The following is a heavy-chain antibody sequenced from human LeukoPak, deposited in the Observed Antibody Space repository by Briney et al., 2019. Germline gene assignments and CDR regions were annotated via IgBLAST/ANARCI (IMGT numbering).Heavy chain of an antibody. V-gene: IGHV3-23*01. CDR2: ISGSGGST. CDR1: GFIVSSNY. J-gene: IGHJ3*02. CDR3: AKDKGPYYYDTNDAFDI. D-gene: IGHD3-22*01. Sequence: GGSLRLSCAASGFIVSSNYMSWVRQAPGKGLEWVSAISGSGGSTYYADSVKGRFTISRDNSKNTLYLQMNSLRAEDMAVYYCAKDKGPYYYDTNDAFDIWGQGTMVTVSS.